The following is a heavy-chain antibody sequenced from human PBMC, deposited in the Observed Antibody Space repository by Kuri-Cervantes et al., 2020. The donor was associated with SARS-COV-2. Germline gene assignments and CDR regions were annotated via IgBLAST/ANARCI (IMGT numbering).Heavy chain of an antibody. Sequence: SETLSLTCTVSGGSISSSSYYWGWIRQPPGKGLEWIGSIYYSGSTYYNPSLKSRVTISVDTSKNQFSLKLSSVTAADTAVYYCARDHHRGLGIEVGDYWGQGTLVTVSS. V-gene: IGHV4-39*02. CDR1: GGSISSSSYY. CDR3: ARDHHRGLGIEVGDY. CDR2: IYYSGST. D-gene: IGHD7-27*01. J-gene: IGHJ4*02.